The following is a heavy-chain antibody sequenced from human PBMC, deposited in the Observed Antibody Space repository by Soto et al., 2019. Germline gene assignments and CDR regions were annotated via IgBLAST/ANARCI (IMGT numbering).Heavy chain of an antibody. CDR1: GYTFTGYY. Sequence: PSVTVSCKASGYTFTGYYMHWVRQAPGQGLEWMGWINPNSGGTNYAQKFQGWVTMTRDTSISTAYMELSRLRSDETAVYYCARDCFSAVRTGYYYMVFWCKGT. D-gene: IGHD6-13*01. CDR2: INPNSGGT. CDR3: ARDCFSAVRTGYYYMVF. V-gene: IGHV1-2*04. J-gene: IGHJ6*03.